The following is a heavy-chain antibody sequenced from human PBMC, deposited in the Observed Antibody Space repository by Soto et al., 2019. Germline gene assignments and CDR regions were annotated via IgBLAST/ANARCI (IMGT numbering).Heavy chain of an antibody. V-gene: IGHV1-2*02. Sequence: QAQLVQSGTEVKKPGASVKVSCKASGYPFTGPYIYWVRQAPGQGLEWMGWINPSSGGTEFAEKFQGRVTVTRDTSIMTVFLELNSLTSDDTGVYFCARDFRTYSHGVDVWGQGTAVTVSS. CDR3: ARDFRTYSHGVDV. CDR2: INPSSGGT. D-gene: IGHD4-4*01. CDR1: GYPFTGPY. J-gene: IGHJ6*02.